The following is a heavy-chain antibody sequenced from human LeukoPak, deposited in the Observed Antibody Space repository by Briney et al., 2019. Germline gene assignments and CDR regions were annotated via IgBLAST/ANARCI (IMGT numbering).Heavy chain of an antibody. CDR3: AKDNRRHYTSGPNPDSLH. Sequence: HPGGSLRLSCAASGFTLNDYAIHWVRQAPGKGLEWVSSISYSRATIGYLDSVRGRFTISRDNAKNSLYLQMNSLRVEDTAFYYCAKDNRRHYTSGPNPDSLHWGQGALVTVSS. J-gene: IGHJ4*02. D-gene: IGHD6-19*01. CDR1: GFTLNDYA. CDR2: ISYSRATI. V-gene: IGHV3-9*01.